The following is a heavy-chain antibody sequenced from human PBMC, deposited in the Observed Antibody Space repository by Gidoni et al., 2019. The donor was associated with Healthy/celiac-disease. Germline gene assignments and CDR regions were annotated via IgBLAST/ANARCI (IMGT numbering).Heavy chain of an antibody. CDR1: GGSISSYY. CDR3: ARGRESWPVGTPWFDP. V-gene: IGHV4-59*01. CDR2: IYYRGST. J-gene: IGHJ5*02. Sequence: PGLVKPSETLSLTCTVPGGSISSYYWSWIRQPPGKGLEWIGYIYYRGSTNDNTSLKSRVTISVDTSKNQFSLKLSSVTAADTAVYYCARGRESWPVGTPWFDPWGQGTLVTVSS. D-gene: IGHD6-13*01.